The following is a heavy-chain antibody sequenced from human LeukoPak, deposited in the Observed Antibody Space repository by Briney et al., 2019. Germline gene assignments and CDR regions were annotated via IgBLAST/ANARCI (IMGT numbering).Heavy chain of an antibody. CDR3: AKEGTPQVSTWYDL. Sequence: GGSLRLSCAASRVTLSPYGMHWVREAPGKGLEWVAVISYEGGTQHYADSVKGRFIISRDNTRNTLYLQMNILRTEDTAVYYCAKEGTPQVSTWYDLWGQGTQVIVSS. CDR2: ISYEGGTQ. J-gene: IGHJ5*02. CDR1: RVTLSPYG. D-gene: IGHD3-10*01. V-gene: IGHV3-30*18.